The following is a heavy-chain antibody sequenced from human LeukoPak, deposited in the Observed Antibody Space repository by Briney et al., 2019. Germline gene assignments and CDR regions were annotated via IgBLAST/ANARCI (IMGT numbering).Heavy chain of an antibody. CDR2: INTDGSST. Sequence: GGSLRLSCAASGFTFSNYWMHWVRQAPGKGLAWVSRINTDGSSTNYADSVKGRFTISRDNAKNTVYLQMNSLRAEDTAVYWLYYIDVWGKGTMVTVSS. V-gene: IGHV3-74*01. J-gene: IGHJ6*03. CDR3: YYIDV. CDR1: GFTFSNYW.